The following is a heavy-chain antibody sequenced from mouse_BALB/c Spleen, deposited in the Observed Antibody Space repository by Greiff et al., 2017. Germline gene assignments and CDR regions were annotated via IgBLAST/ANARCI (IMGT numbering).Heavy chain of an antibody. V-gene: IGHV5-4*02. D-gene: IGHD2-4*01. Sequence: EVQVVESGGGLVKPGGSLKLSCAASGFTFSDYYMYWVRQTPEKRLEWVATISDGGSYTYYPDSVKGRFTISRDNAKNNLYLQMSSLKSEDTAMYYCARYEGDYDPFAYWGQGTLVTVSA. CDR2: ISDGGSYT. CDR1: GFTFSDYY. CDR3: ARYEGDYDPFAY. J-gene: IGHJ3*01.